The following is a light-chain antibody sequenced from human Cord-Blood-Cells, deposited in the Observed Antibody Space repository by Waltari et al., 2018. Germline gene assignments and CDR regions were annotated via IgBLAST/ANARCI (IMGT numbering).Light chain of an antibody. CDR2: GAS. CDR3: QQYGSSPYT. V-gene: IGKV3-20*01. CDR1: QSVSSSY. J-gene: IGKJ2*01. Sequence: EIVLTQSPGTLSLSPGERATLSCRASQSVSSSYLAWYQQNPGQAPRLLIYGASSRATVIPDRFSGSGSGTDFTLTISRLEPEDFAVYYCQQYGSSPYTFGQGTKVDIK.